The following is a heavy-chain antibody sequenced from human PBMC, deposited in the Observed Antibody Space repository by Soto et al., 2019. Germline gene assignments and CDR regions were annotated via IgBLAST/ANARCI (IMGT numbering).Heavy chain of an antibody. J-gene: IGHJ4*02. V-gene: IGHV3-15*01. CDR3: TTDLGMAYYYDSGGFY. Sequence: GGSLRLSCAASGFTFSNAWMSWVRQAPGKGLEWVGRIKSKTDGGTTDYAAPVKGRFTISRDDSKNTLYLQMNSLKTEDTAVYYCTTDLGMAYYYDSGGFYWGQGTLVTVSS. CDR2: IKSKTDGGTT. D-gene: IGHD3-22*01. CDR1: GFTFSNAW.